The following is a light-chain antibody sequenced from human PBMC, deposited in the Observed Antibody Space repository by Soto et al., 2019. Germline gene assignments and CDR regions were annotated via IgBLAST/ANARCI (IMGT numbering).Light chain of an antibody. J-gene: IGKJ4*01. V-gene: IGKV1-5*03. CDR3: QQSKSYST. Sequence: DIQMTQSPSTLSASVGDRITLTCRASQSIDSWLAWYQKKPGKAPKLLIYKASSLESGVPSRFSGSGSGTEFTIAISSLQPDDSATYYCQQSKSYSTFGGGTKVEIK. CDR1: QSIDSW. CDR2: KAS.